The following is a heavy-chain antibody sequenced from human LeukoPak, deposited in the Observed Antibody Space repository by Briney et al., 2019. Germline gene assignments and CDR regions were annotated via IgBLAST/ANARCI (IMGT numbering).Heavy chain of an antibody. D-gene: IGHD4-17*01. J-gene: IGHJ4*02. CDR1: GYTFTNYY. CDR2: INPNSGGT. CDR3: ARGATVTTQNFDY. Sequence: GASVKVSCKASGYTFTNYYMHWVRQAPGQGLEWMGWINPNSGGTIYAQNFQGRVTMTRDTSISTAYMELSRLRSDDTAVYYCARGATVTTQNFDYWGQGTLVTVSS. V-gene: IGHV1-2*02.